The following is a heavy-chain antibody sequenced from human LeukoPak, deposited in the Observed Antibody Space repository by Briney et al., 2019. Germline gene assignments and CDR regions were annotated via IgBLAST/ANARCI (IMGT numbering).Heavy chain of an antibody. CDR1: GGSISSSSYY. CDR2: IYYSGSP. D-gene: IGHD3-10*01. CDR3: ARGTYYYGSGSYYKAQIPHYYYYMDV. Sequence: SETLSLTCTVSGGSISSSSYYWGWIRQPPGKGLEWIGSIYYSGSPYYNPSLKSRVTISVDTSKKQFSLKLSSVTAADTAAYYCARGTYYYGSGSYYKAQIPHYYYYMDVWGKGTTVTVSS. J-gene: IGHJ6*03. V-gene: IGHV4-39*01.